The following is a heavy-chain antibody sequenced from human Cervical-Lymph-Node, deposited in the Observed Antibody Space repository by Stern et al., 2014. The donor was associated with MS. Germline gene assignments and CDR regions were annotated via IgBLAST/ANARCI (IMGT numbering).Heavy chain of an antibody. J-gene: IGHJ4*02. CDR2: LNPNSDDP. CDR1: GYTFTAFF. CDR3: AREATRIVVGIDY. Sequence: QVQLVQSGTQMQKPGASVKVSCKASGYTFTAFFIHWVRQVPGQGLEWMGRLNPNSDDPTYAQNFRDRVTLTSDTSIGTAYLELSRFTSADTAVYYCAREATRIVVGIDYWGQGTQVTVSS. D-gene: IGHD1-26*01. V-gene: IGHV1-2*06.